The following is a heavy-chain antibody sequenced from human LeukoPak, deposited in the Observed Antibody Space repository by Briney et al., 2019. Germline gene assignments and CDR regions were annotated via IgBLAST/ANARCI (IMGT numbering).Heavy chain of an antibody. V-gene: IGHV3-9*01. D-gene: IGHD6-19*01. CDR1: GFTFDDYA. CDR2: ISWNSGSI. CDR3: AKVGSGWYDY. Sequence: GGSLRLSCAASGFTFDDYAMHWVRQAPGKGLEWVSGISWNSGSIGYADSVKGRFTISRDNSKNTLYLQMNSLRAEDTAVYYCAKVGSGWYDYWGQGTLVTVSS. J-gene: IGHJ4*02.